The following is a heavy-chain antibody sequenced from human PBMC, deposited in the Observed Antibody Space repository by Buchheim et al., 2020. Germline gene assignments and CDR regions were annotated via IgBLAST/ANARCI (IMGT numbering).Heavy chain of an antibody. CDR3: ARDGSHEGSALSYYYGMDV. CDR1: GFTFSSYA. J-gene: IGHJ6*02. Sequence: QVQLVESGGGVVQPGRSLRLSCAASGFTFSSYAMHWVRQAPGKGLEWVAVISYDGSNKYYADSVKGRFTISRDNSKNTLYLQMNSLRAEDTAVYYCARDGSHEGSALSYYYGMDVWGQGTT. D-gene: IGHD2-15*01. CDR2: ISYDGSNK. V-gene: IGHV3-30-3*01.